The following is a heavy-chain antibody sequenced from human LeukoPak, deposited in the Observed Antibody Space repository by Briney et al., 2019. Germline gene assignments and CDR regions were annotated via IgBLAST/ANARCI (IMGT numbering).Heavy chain of an antibody. CDR2: INPSGDGT. CDR1: GYTFISYY. D-gene: IGHD2-2*01. CDR3: ARRYCSNISCQLGFDY. V-gene: IGHV1-46*01. J-gene: IGHJ4*02. Sequence: ASVKVSCKASGYTFISYYIHWVRQAPRQGLEWMGIINPSGDGTIYAQKFQGRATMTTDTSTSTVYMELSSLKSEDTAVYYCARRYCSNISCQLGFDYWRQGTLVTVSP.